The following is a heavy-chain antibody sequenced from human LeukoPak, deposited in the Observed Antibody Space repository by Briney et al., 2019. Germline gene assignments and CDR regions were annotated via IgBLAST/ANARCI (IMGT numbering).Heavy chain of an antibody. V-gene: IGHV1-69*01. CDR1: GGTFSSYA. J-gene: IGHJ5*02. Sequence: SVKVSCKASGGTFSSYAISWVRQAPGQGLEWMGGIIPIFGTANYAQKFQGRVTITADESTSTAYMELSSLRSEDTAVYYCAREQFDSSGSENNWFDPWGQGTLVTVSP. CDR2: IIPIFGTA. D-gene: IGHD3-22*01. CDR3: AREQFDSSGSENNWFDP.